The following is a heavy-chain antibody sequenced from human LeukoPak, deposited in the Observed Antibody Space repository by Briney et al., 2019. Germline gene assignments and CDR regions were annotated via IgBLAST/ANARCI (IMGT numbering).Heavy chain of an antibody. Sequence: GGSLRLFCAASGFTFSSYAMSWVRQAPGKGLEWVSAISGSGGSTYYADSVKGRFTISRDNSKNTLYLQMNSLRAEDTAVYYCAKGIKFFGVVMYFDYWGQGTLVTVSS. V-gene: IGHV3-23*01. J-gene: IGHJ4*02. CDR2: ISGSGGST. CDR1: GFTFSSYA. CDR3: AKGIKFFGVVMYFDY. D-gene: IGHD3-3*01.